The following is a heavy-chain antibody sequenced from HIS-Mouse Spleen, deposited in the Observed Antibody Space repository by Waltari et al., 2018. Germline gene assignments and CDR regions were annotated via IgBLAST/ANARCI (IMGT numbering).Heavy chain of an antibody. CDR3: TTAWIITGVHYFDY. Sequence: EVQLVESGGGLVKPGGSLRLSCAASGFTFSNAWMSWVRQAPGKGLEWVGRIKSKTDGGTTDYAAPVKGRLTISRDDSKNTLYLQMNSLKTEDTAVYYCTTAWIITGVHYFDYWGQGTLVTVSS. V-gene: IGHV3-15*01. D-gene: IGHD1-20*01. CDR2: IKSKTDGGTT. CDR1: GFTFSNAW. J-gene: IGHJ4*02.